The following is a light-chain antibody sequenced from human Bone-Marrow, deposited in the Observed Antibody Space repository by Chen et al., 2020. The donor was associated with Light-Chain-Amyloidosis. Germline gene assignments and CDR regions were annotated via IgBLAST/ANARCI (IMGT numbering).Light chain of an antibody. J-gene: IGLJ3*02. Sequence: QPVLTQPPSASASLGASVTLTCTLTRGYSNYKVGWYQQRPGKGPRFVMRVGTGGIVGSKGDGIPDRFSVLGSGLNRFLTIKNIQEEDESDYHCGADHGSGSNFVWVFGGGTKLTVL. V-gene: IGLV9-49*01. CDR1: RGYSNYK. CDR3: GADHGSGSNFVWV. CDR2: VGTGGIVG.